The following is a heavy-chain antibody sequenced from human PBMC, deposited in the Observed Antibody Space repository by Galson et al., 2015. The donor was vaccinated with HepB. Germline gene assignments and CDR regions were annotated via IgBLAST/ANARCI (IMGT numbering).Heavy chain of an antibody. CDR2: IRSKAYGGTT. V-gene: IGHV3-49*03. D-gene: IGHD3-10*01. CDR3: TRVWFGDSRAFDI. J-gene: IGHJ3*02. Sequence: SLRLSCAASGFTFGDYAMSWSRQAPGKGLEWVGFIRSKAYGGTTDYAASVKGRFTISRDESKSIAYLQMSSLKTEDTAVYYSTRVWFGDSRAFDIWGQVTIVSVSS. CDR1: GFTFGDYA.